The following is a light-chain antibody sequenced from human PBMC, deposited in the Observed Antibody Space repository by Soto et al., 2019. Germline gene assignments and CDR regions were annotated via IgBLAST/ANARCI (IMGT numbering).Light chain of an antibody. CDR1: QSVSSRY. J-gene: IGKJ2*01. CDR3: QQYGSSPPYT. CDR2: GAS. Sequence: EIVLTQSPGSLSLSPGERATLSCRASQSVSSRYLAWYQQKPGQAPRLLMYGASSRATGIPDRFSGSGSGTDFTLTISRLEPEDFAVYYCQQYGSSPPYTFGQGTKLEIK. V-gene: IGKV3-20*01.